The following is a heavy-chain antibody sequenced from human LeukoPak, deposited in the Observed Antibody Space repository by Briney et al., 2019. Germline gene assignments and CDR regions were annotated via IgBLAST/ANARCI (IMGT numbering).Heavy chain of an antibody. CDR1: GGSISSGGYY. D-gene: IGHD3-22*01. V-gene: IGHV4-61*02. CDR2: IYTSGST. J-gene: IGHJ4*02. CDR3: ASSYYDSSGYYYVGY. Sequence: SETLSLTCTVSGGSISSGGYYWSWIRQPAGKGLEWIGRIYTSGSTNYNPSLKSRVTISVDTSKNQFSLKLSSVTAADTAVYYCASSYYDSSGYYYVGYWGQGTLVTVSS.